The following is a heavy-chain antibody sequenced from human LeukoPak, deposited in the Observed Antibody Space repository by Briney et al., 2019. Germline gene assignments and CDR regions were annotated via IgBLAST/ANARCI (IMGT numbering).Heavy chain of an antibody. CDR1: GFTFSDYY. V-gene: IGHV3-11*01. Sequence: GGSLRLSCAASGFTFSDYYMSWIRQAPGKGLEWVSYISSSGSTIYYADSVKGRFTISRDNAKNSLYLQMNSLRAEDTAVYYCAKAGALARYYGMDVWGQGTTVTVSS. CDR2: ISSSGSTI. CDR3: AKAGALARYYGMDV. D-gene: IGHD6-19*01. J-gene: IGHJ6*02.